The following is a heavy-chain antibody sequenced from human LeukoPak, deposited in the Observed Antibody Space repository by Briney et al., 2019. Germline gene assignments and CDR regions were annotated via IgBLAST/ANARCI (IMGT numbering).Heavy chain of an antibody. Sequence: SETLSLTCTVSGDSISIFYWSWIRQPPGKGLERIGYIHYSGGTNYNPSLKSRVTISIDTSKDQLSLKLSSVTAADTAVYYCARGLYSSTWPDYWGQGTLVTVSS. V-gene: IGHV4-59*08. CDR1: GDSISIFY. CDR3: ARGLYSSTWPDY. J-gene: IGHJ4*02. CDR2: IHYSGGT. D-gene: IGHD6-13*01.